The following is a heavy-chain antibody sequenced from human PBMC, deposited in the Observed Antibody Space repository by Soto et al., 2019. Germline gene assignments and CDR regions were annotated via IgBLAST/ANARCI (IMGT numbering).Heavy chain of an antibody. D-gene: IGHD2-8*02. V-gene: IGHV4-34*01. Sequence: SETLSLTYAVYGGSVRGAYWSWIRQPPGKGLEWIGEINHSGSTNYNPSLKSRVTISVDTSKNQFSLKLTSVTAADTAVYYCARDKITGLFDYWGQGTLVTVSS. CDR3: ARDKITGLFDY. CDR1: GGSVRGAY. J-gene: IGHJ4*02. CDR2: INHSGST.